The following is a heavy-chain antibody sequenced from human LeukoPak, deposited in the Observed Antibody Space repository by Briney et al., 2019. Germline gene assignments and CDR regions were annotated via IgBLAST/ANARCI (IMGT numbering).Heavy chain of an antibody. CDR1: GFTFSSYG. CDR2: IWYDGSNK. Sequence: GRSLRLSCAASGFTFSSYGVHCVRQAPGKGLEWVAVIWYDGSNKYYADSVTGRFTISRDNSKNTLYLQMNSLRAEDTAVYYCARGYDQFDYWGQGTLVTVSS. V-gene: IGHV3-33*01. CDR3: ARGYDQFDY. D-gene: IGHD5-12*01. J-gene: IGHJ4*02.